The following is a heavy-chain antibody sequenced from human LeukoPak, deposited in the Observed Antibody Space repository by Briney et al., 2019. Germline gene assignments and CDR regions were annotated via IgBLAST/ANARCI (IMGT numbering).Heavy chain of an antibody. Sequence: SETLSLTCAVYGGSFSGYYWSWIRQPPGKGLEWIGEINHSGSTNYNPSLKSRVTISVDTSKNQFSLKLSSVTAADTAVYYCARKTAPSLLWFGELQDNAFDIWGQGTMVTVSS. CDR1: GGSFSGYY. CDR3: ARKTAPSLLWFGELQDNAFDI. V-gene: IGHV4-34*01. CDR2: INHSGST. D-gene: IGHD3-10*01. J-gene: IGHJ3*02.